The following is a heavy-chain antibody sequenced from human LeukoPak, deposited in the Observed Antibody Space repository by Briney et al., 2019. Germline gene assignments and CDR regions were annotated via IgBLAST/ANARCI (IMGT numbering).Heavy chain of an antibody. Sequence: PGGSLRLSCAASGFTFSSYWMHWVRQAPGKGLVWVSRIKSDGSTNYADSVKGRFTISRDNAKNTVSLQMNSLRPEDTGVYYCARAPSEIGGYYPEYFRHWGQGTRVTVSS. V-gene: IGHV3-74*01. D-gene: IGHD3-22*01. J-gene: IGHJ1*01. CDR2: IKSDGST. CDR1: GFTFSSYW. CDR3: ARAPSEIGGYYPEYFRH.